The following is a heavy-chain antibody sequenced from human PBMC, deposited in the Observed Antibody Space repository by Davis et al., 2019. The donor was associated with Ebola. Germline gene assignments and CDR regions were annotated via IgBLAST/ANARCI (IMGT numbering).Heavy chain of an antibody. J-gene: IGHJ6*02. CDR1: GYTFTTYD. Sequence: ASVKVSCKASGYTFTTYDINWVRQATGQGLEWMGWMNPDSGNTGYAQKFQGRVTMTRDTSITTAYMELSSLRYEDTGLYFCARDNALPWLHYYGMDVWGQGTTVTVSS. V-gene: IGHV1-8*01. CDR3: ARDNALPWLHYYGMDV. CDR2: MNPDSGNT. D-gene: IGHD5-24*01.